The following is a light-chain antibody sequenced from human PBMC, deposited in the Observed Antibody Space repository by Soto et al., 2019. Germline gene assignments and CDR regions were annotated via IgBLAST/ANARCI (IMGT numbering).Light chain of an antibody. V-gene: IGKV3-20*01. CDR2: GAS. J-gene: IGKJ5*01. CDR1: QSVSSN. CDR3: QPYGSSIT. Sequence: IVMTQSPATRSLSPGERATLSCRASQSVSSNLAWYQQKPGQAPRLLIYGASSRATGIPDRFSGSGSGTDFTLTISRLEPEDFAVYYCQPYGSSITFGQGTRLEIK.